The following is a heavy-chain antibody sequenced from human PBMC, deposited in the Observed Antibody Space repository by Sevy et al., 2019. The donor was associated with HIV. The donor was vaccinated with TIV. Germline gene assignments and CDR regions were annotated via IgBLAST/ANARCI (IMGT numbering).Heavy chain of an antibody. CDR2: ISYDGSNK. D-gene: IGHD2-15*01. CDR1: GFTFSSYA. J-gene: IGHJ4*02. V-gene: IGHV3-30*04. CDR3: ARDPEYCSGGSCYAYYFDY. Sequence: LSLTCAASGFTFSSYAMHWVRQAPGKGLEWVAVISYDGSNKYYADSVKGRFTISRDNSKNTLYLQMNSLRAEDTAVYYCARDPEYCSGGSCYAYYFDYWGQGTLVTVSS.